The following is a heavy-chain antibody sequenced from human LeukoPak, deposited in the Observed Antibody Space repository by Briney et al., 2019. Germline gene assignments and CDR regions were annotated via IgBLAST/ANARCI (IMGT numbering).Heavy chain of an antibody. J-gene: IGHJ5*02. Sequence: GGSLRLSCAVSGFTFSSSAMSWVRQAPGKGLVWVSRINSDGSSTSYADSVKGRFTISRDNAKNTLYLQMNSLRAEDTAVYYCARDKEYYYGSGSYLSWFDPWGQGTLVTVSS. V-gene: IGHV3-74*01. CDR1: GFTFSSSA. CDR2: INSDGSST. D-gene: IGHD3-10*01. CDR3: ARDKEYYYGSGSYLSWFDP.